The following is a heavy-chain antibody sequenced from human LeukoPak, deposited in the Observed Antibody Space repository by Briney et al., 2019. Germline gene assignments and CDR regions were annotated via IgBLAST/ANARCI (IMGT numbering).Heavy chain of an antibody. V-gene: IGHV4-59*12. D-gene: IGHD3-16*02. CDR3: AGEEIGESSLWPYYFDY. CDR1: GGSISNYY. J-gene: IGHJ4*02. Sequence: SETLSLTCTVSGGSISNYYWSWIRQPPGKGLEWIGYIYYSGSTNYNPSLKSRVTISVDTSKNQFSLKLSSVTAADTAVYYCAGEEIGESSLWPYYFDYWGQGTLVTVSS. CDR2: IYYSGST.